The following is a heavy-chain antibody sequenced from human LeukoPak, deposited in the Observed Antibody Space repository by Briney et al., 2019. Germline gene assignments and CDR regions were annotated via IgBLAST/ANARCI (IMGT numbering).Heavy chain of an antibody. J-gene: IGHJ4*02. V-gene: IGHV3-7*01. CDR2: IKQDGSEC. Sequence: GGTLRFSCAAYGFTSNNYYMAWHRQAPGKGLEWVARIKQDGSECSYVDSARGSFTISRDAAQNSLYLQMTSLRAEDTAVYYCATYTPTPRRGLDYWGQGTLVTVSS. D-gene: IGHD3-10*01. CDR3: ATYTPTPRRGLDY. CDR1: GFTSNNYY.